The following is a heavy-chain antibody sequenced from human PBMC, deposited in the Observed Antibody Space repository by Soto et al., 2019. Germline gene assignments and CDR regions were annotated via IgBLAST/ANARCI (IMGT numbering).Heavy chain of an antibody. CDR2: ISPIFGTA. Sequence: GASVKVSCKASGGTFSSYAISWVRQAPGQGLEWMGGISPIFGTANYAQKFQGRVTITADESTSTAYMELRSLRSEDTAVYYCARFVGGYDISGYDHFDYWGQGTLVTVSS. D-gene: IGHD3-22*01. CDR1: GGTFSSYA. V-gene: IGHV1-69*13. CDR3: ARFVGGYDISGYDHFDY. J-gene: IGHJ4*02.